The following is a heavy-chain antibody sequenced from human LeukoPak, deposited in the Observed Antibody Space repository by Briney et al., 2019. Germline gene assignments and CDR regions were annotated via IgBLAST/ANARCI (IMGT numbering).Heavy chain of an antibody. CDR1: GGSISSSSYC. Sequence: TLSLSCAVAGGSISSSSYCWSWIREPAGKGLEGIAHSYTSGITEYNPSLKSRVTMSVDTSKNQFSLRLSSVTAADTAMYYCARDWSFRKVLDIWGQGTMVIVSS. V-gene: IGHV4-61*09. J-gene: IGHJ3*02. CDR2: SYTSGIT. CDR3: ARDWSFRKVLDI. D-gene: IGHD3-3*02.